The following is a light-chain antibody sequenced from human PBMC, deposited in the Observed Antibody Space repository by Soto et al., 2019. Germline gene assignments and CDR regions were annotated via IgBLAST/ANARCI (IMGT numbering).Light chain of an antibody. CDR3: SSYTSSDTSYV. CDR1: SSDVGDYNY. Sequence: QSALTQPASVSGSPGQAITISCTGTSSDVGDYNYVSWYQHHPGKAPKLMIYEVRNRPSGVSDRFTDSKSGITASLTISGLQAEDEADYYCSSYTSSDTSYVFGTGTKLTVL. CDR2: EVR. V-gene: IGLV2-14*01. J-gene: IGLJ1*01.